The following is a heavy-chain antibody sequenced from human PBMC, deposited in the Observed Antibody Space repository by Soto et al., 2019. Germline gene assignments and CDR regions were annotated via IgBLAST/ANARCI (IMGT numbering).Heavy chain of an antibody. CDR3: ARDVGGYWFDP. D-gene: IGHD6-25*01. J-gene: IGHJ5*02. V-gene: IGHV1-69*13. CDR1: GGTFSSYA. Sequence: VASVKVSCKASGGTFSSYAISWVRQAPGQGLEWMGGIIPIFGTANYAQKFQGRVTITADESTSTAYMELSSLRSEDTAVYYCARDVGGYWFDPWGQGTMVSVSS. CDR2: IIPIFGTA.